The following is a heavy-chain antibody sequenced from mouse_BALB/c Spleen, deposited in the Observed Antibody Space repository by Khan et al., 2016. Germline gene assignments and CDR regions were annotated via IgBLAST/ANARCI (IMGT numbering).Heavy chain of an antibody. Sequence: EVQLQESGAEVVRSGASVKLSCTASGFNIKDYYMHWVKQRPEQGLEWIGWIDPENGDTENAPNFRGKATVTADTSSNTAYLQLSSLTSEDTAVYYCNAIYDGNYDSLDYWGQGTSVTVSS. CDR3: NAIYDGNYDSLDY. CDR1: GFNIKDYY. D-gene: IGHD2-1*01. CDR2: IDPENGDT. V-gene: IGHV14-4*02. J-gene: IGHJ4*01.